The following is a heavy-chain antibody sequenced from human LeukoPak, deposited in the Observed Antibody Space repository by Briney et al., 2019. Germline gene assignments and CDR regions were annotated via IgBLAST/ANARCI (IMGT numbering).Heavy chain of an antibody. D-gene: IGHD3-9*01. CDR1: GGSVSSSSYY. Sequence: SETLSLTCTVSGGSVSSSSYYWGWIRQPPGKGLEWIGSIYYSGSTYYDPSLKSRVTISVDTSKNQFSLKLSSVTAADTAVYYCAGPLNGMDVWGQGTTVTVSS. J-gene: IGHJ6*02. V-gene: IGHV4-39*01. CDR2: IYYSGST. CDR3: AGPLNGMDV.